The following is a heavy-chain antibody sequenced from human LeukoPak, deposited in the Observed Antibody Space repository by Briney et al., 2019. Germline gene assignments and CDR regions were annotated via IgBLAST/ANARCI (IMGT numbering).Heavy chain of an antibody. CDR1: GYSISSGYY. J-gene: IGHJ4*02. V-gene: IGHV4-38-2*02. CDR2: IYHSGST. CDR3: AGYDYGGEDY. Sequence: TSETLSLTCTVSGYSISSGYYWGWIRQPPGKGLEWIGSIYHSGSTYYNPSLKSRVTISVDTSKNQFSLKLSSVTAADTAVYYCAGYDYGGEDYWGQGTLVTVSS. D-gene: IGHD4-23*01.